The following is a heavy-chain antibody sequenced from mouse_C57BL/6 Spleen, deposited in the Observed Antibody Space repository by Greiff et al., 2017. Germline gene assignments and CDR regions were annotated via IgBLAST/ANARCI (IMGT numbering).Heavy chain of an antibody. CDR3: ARWGSSGYNY. J-gene: IGHJ2*01. D-gene: IGHD3-2*02. V-gene: IGHV1-72*01. Sequence: QVQLQQPGAELVKPGASVKLSCKASGYTFTSYWMHWVKQRPGRGLEWIGRIDPNSGGTKYNEKFKSKATLTVDKPSSTAYMQVSSLTSEDSAVYYCARWGSSGYNYWGQGTTLTVSS. CDR2: IDPNSGGT. CDR1: GYTFTSYW.